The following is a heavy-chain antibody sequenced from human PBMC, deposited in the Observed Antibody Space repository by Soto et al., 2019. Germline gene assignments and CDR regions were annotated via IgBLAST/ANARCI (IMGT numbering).Heavy chain of an antibody. J-gene: IGHJ4*02. CDR1: GGSISSGDYY. Sequence: KTSETLSLTCTVSGGSISSGDYYWSWIRQPPGKGLEWIGYIYYSGSTYYNPSLKSRVTISVDTSKNQFSLKLSSVTAADTAVYYCARGVVGTAAAGNFDYWGQGTLVTVSS. V-gene: IGHV4-30-4*01. CDR2: IYYSGST. D-gene: IGHD6-13*01. CDR3: ARGVVGTAAAGNFDY.